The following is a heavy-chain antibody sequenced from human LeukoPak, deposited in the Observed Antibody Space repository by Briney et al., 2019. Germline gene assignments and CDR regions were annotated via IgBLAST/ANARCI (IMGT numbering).Heavy chain of an antibody. J-gene: IGHJ3*02. D-gene: IGHD3-22*01. CDR2: INHSGST. CDR1: GGSFSGYY. V-gene: IGHV4-34*01. CDR3: ARGPRYYYDSSGYLGAFDI. Sequence: SETLSLTCAVYGGSFSGYYWSWIRQPPGKGLEWIGEINHSGSTNYNPSLKSRVTISVDTSKNQFSLKLSSVTAADTAVYYCARGPRYYYDSSGYLGAFDIWGQGTTVTVSS.